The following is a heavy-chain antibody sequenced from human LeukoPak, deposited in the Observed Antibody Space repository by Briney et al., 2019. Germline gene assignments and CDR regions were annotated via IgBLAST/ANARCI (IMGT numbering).Heavy chain of an antibody. CDR3: AREPKPSPDIYGDYYDTGGSPS. V-gene: IGHV3-64*01. CDR2: ISSNGANT. J-gene: IGHJ4*02. Sequence: GGSLRLSCAASGFTFGIHAMHWVRQTPGKGLEYVAGISSNGANTFHTKSGEDRFIISRDNYKNMLYLQMGSLRVEDMAVYYCAREPKPSPDIYGDYYDTGGSPSWGQGTQVTVSS. D-gene: IGHD3-22*01. CDR1: GFTFGIHA.